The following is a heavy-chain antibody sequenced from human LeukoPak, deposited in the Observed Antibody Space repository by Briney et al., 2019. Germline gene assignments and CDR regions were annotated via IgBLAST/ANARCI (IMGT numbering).Heavy chain of an antibody. CDR2: IKKDGSEK. CDR3: ARGGAGYFFDY. V-gene: IGHV3-7*01. CDR1: GFTFSHYG. D-gene: IGHD3-9*01. J-gene: IGHJ4*02. Sequence: PGGSLKLSCAASGFTFSHYGMTWVRQAPGKGLEWMANIKKDGSEKYYVDSVKGRFTISRDNAKNSLYLQMNSLRAEDTAVYYCARGGAGYFFDYWGQGTLVTVSS.